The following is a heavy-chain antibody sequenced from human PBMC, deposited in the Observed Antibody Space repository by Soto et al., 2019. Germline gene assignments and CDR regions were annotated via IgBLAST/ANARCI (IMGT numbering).Heavy chain of an antibody. V-gene: IGHV1-69*01. CDR1: GGTFSSYD. CDR2: IIPIFGTA. D-gene: IGHD5-12*01. CDR3: ARGKPLVATKYYGMDV. Sequence: QVQLVQSGAEVKKPGSSVKVSCKASGGTFSSYDISWVRQAPGQGLEWMGGIIPIFGTANYAQKFQGRVTITADESTSTDYKELSNLRSEDTAVYYCARGKPLVATKYYGMDVRGQGNTVTASS. J-gene: IGHJ6*02.